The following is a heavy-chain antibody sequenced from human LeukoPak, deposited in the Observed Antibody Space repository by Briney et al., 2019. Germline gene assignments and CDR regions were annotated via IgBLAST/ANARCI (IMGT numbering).Heavy chain of an antibody. CDR2: IIPILGTA. CDR1: GGTFSSYA. Sequence: ASVKVSCKASGGTFSSYAISWVRQAPGQGLEWMGRIIPILGTANYAQKFQGRVTITTDESTSTAYMELSSLRSEDTAVYYCASARYSSRWYLEYFQHWGQGTLVTVSS. J-gene: IGHJ1*01. D-gene: IGHD6-19*01. CDR3: ASARYSSRWYLEYFQH. V-gene: IGHV1-69*05.